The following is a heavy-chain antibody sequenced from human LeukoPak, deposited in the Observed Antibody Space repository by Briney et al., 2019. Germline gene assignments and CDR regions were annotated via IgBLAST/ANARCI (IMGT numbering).Heavy chain of an antibody. D-gene: IGHD1-26*01. Sequence: GGSLRLSCAASGFTFSNFGMHWVRQAPGKGLEWVSAISGSGGSTYYADSVKGRFTISRDNSKNTLYLQMNSLRAEDTAVYYCATWVGPEPYWGQGTLVTVSS. CDR1: GFTFSNFG. V-gene: IGHV3-23*01. J-gene: IGHJ4*02. CDR3: ATWVGPEPY. CDR2: ISGSGGST.